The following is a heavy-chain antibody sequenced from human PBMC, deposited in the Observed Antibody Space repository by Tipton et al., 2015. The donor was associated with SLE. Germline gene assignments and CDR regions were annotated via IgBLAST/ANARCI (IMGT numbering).Heavy chain of an antibody. V-gene: IGHV3-48*03. CDR3: ARDQRY. J-gene: IGHJ4*02. D-gene: IGHD6-25*01. Sequence: SLRLSCVASGFTFSSYEMNWVRQAPGKGLEWVSYISSSGSTIYYADSVKGRFTISRDNSKNTLYLQMGSLRAEDMAVYYCARDQRYWGQGTLVTVSS. CDR1: GFTFSSYE. CDR2: ISSSGSTI.